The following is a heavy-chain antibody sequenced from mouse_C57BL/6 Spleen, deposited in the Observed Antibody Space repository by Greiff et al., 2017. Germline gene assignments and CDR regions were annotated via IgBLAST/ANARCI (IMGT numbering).Heavy chain of an antibody. CDR1: GYTFTDYY. Sequence: LQESGAELVRPGASVKLSCKASGYTFTDYYINWVKQRPGQGLEWIARIYPGSGNTYYHETFKGKATLTAEKSSSTSYMQLSSLTSEDSAVYFCARKSIVTGAMDNWGQGTSVTVSA. CDR3: ARKSIVTGAMDN. J-gene: IGHJ4*01. CDR2: IYPGSGNT. V-gene: IGHV1-76*01. D-gene: IGHD2-5*01.